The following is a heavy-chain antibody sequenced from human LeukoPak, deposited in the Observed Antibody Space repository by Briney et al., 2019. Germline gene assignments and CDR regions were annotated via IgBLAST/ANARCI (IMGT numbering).Heavy chain of an antibody. V-gene: IGHV1-8*01. CDR3: TRGRGGTIVRGYMDY. CDR1: GYTFINYD. J-gene: IGHJ4*02. D-gene: IGHD3-10*01. Sequence: GASVKVSCKASGYTFINYDITWVRQATGQGLEWMGWMNSNSGNTGYAQKFQGRVTMTRDTSMSTAYMELSSLRLEDTAVYYCTRGRGGTIVRGYMDYWGQGTLVTVSS. CDR2: MNSNSGNT.